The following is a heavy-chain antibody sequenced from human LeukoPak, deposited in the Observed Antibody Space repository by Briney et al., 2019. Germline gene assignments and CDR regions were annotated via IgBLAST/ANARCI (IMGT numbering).Heavy chain of an antibody. CDR3: AREYYYDSRGYYYYYGMDV. CDR2: INPNSGGT. Sequence: ASVKVSCKASGYTFTGYYMHWVRKAPGQGLEWMGWINPNSGGTNYAQKFQGRVTMTRDTSTSTAYMELSRLRSDDTAVYYCAREYYYDSRGYYYYYGMDVWGQGTTVTVSS. D-gene: IGHD3-22*01. CDR1: GYTFTGYY. V-gene: IGHV1-2*02. J-gene: IGHJ6*02.